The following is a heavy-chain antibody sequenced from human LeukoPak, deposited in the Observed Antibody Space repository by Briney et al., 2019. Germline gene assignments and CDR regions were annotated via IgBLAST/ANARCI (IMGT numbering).Heavy chain of an antibody. D-gene: IGHD5-18*01. Sequence: SETLSLTCTVSGGSISSSSYCWGWIRQPPGKGLEWIGSVCYSGSTYYNPSLKSRVTISVGTSKNQFSLKLCSVTAADTAVYYCARQYSGDSRSPFFDYWGQGTLVTVCS. CDR3: ARQYSGDSRSPFFDY. CDR1: GGSISSSSYC. V-gene: IGHV4-39*01. CDR2: VCYSGST. J-gene: IGHJ4*02.